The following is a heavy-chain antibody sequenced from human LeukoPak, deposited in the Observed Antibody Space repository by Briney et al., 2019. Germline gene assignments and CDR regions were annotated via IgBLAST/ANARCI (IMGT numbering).Heavy chain of an antibody. CDR2: ISSSSSYI. J-gene: IGHJ4*02. D-gene: IGHD1-26*01. Sequence: GRSLRLSCAASGFTFSSYSMNWVRQDPGKGLEWVSSISSSSSYIYYADSVKGRFTISRDNAKNSLYLQMNSLRAEDTAVYYCARDSVGATGDYWGQGTLVTVSS. CDR3: ARDSVGATGDY. CDR1: GFTFSSYS. V-gene: IGHV3-21*01.